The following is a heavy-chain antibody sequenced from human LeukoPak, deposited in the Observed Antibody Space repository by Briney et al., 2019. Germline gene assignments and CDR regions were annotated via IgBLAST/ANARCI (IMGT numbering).Heavy chain of an antibody. CDR1: GLTFCDYY. CDR3: AREYSYGYYFMDY. V-gene: IGHV3-11*04. CDR2: ISSSGSTI. Sequence: GGSLRLSCAASGLTFCDYYMSWIRQAPGKGLEWVSYISSSGSTIYYADSVKGRFTISRDNAKNSLYLQMNSLRAEDTAVYNCAREYSYGYYFMDYWGQGTLVTVSS. J-gene: IGHJ4*02. D-gene: IGHD5-18*01.